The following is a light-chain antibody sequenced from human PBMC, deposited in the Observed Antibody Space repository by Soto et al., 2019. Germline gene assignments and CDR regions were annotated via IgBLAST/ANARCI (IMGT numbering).Light chain of an antibody. CDR3: QQYDISWT. CDR2: GAS. V-gene: IGKV3-20*01. Sequence: EIVLTQSPGTLSLSPGERATLSCRASQSVRSSSLAWYRQKPGQAPRLLMSGASTRATGIPDRFSDSGSGTDFTLTISRLEPEDFAVYYCQQYDISWTFGQGTKVEIK. CDR1: QSVRSSS. J-gene: IGKJ1*01.